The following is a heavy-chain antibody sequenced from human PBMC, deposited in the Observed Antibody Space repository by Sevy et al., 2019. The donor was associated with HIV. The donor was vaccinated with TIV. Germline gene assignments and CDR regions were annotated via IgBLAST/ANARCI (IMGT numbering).Heavy chain of an antibody. D-gene: IGHD3-3*01. Sequence: ASVKVSCKASGNSFTVYYFHWVRQAPGQGLEWMGWINPNSGDTHYAQGFQGRVTMTTDASINAAYMELSRLTSDDTAVYYCSRSITIFGVAPVGVWGQGTMVTVSS. CDR1: GNSFTVYY. J-gene: IGHJ3*01. CDR2: INPNSGDT. CDR3: SRSITIFGVAPVGV. V-gene: IGHV1-2*02.